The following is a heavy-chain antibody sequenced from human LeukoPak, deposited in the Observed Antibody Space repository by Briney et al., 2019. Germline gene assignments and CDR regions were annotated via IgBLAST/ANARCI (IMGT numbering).Heavy chain of an antibody. V-gene: IGHV1-46*01. Sequence: ASVKVSCKTSGYSFTSYYIHWVRQAPGQGLEWTGVINPSGGSTSYTQKFQGRVTMTRDTSTSTVYMELSSLTSEDTAVYYCARPRGDSTGYYDAFHIWGQGTMVTVSS. D-gene: IGHD3-22*01. CDR3: ARPRGDSTGYYDAFHI. J-gene: IGHJ3*02. CDR1: GYSFTSYY. CDR2: INPSGGST.